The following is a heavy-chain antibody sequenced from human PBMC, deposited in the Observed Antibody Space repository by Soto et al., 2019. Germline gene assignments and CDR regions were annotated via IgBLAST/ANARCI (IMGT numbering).Heavy chain of an antibody. CDR2: ISGSGGST. Sequence: GGSLRLSCAASGFTFSSYAMSWVRQAPGKGLEWVSAISGSGGSTYYADSVKGRFTISRDNSKNTLYLQMNSLRAEDTAVYYYAKDERGAPVTKYNWFDPWGQGTLVTVSS. D-gene: IGHD4-4*01. J-gene: IGHJ5*02. CDR3: AKDERGAPVTKYNWFDP. CDR1: GFTFSSYA. V-gene: IGHV3-23*01.